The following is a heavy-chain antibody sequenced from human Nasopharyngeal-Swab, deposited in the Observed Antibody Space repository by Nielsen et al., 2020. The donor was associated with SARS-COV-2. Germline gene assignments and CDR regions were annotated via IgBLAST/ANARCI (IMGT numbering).Heavy chain of an antibody. CDR2: INWNSGRK. J-gene: IGHJ4*02. CDR3: ARGTADYSNPSFDY. CDR1: GFTFDDYT. D-gene: IGHD4-11*01. Sequence: GGSLRLSCAASGFTFDDYTMNWVRQPPGEGLEWVQGINWNSGRKGYADSVKGRFTIPRDNAKNSLYLLMNSLRSEDTALYYCARGTADYSNPSFDYWGQGTLVTVPS. V-gene: IGHV3-9*01.